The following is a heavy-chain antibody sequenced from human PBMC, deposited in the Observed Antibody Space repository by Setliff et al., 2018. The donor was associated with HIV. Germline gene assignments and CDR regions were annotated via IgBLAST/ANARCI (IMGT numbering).Heavy chain of an antibody. Sequence: PSETLSLTCTVSGDSISEYYWSWIRQSPGKGLEGIGYVYYTGTTSLNPSVKTRVSMSVDTSKKHFSMRLTSVTSADTAIYYCARADYESGSYFFDYWGQGTLVTVSS. J-gene: IGHJ4*02. CDR2: VYYTGTT. V-gene: IGHV4-59*01. D-gene: IGHD3-22*01. CDR3: ARADYESGSYFFDY. CDR1: GDSISEYY.